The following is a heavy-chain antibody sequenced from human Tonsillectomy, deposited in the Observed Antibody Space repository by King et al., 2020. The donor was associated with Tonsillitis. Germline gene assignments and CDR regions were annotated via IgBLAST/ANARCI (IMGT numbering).Heavy chain of an antibody. CDR3: AKEKVWYSTH. J-gene: IGHJ4*02. Sequence: VQLVESGGGLVQPGRSLRLSCAASGFTFDDYAMHWVRQAPGKGLEWVSGISWNSGSIDYADSVKGRFTISRDNAKNSLYLQMNSLRAEDTALYYCAKEKVWYSTHWGQGTLVTVSS. CDR2: ISWNSGSI. CDR1: GFTFDDYA. D-gene: IGHD6-13*01. V-gene: IGHV3-9*01.